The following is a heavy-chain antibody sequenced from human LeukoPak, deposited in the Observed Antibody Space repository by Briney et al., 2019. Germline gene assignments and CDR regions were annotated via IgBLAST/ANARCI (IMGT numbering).Heavy chain of an antibody. CDR1: GFTFSSYS. Sequence: GGSLRLSCAASGFTFSSYSMNWVRQAPGKGLEWVSYISSSSSTIYYADSGKGRFTISRDNAKNSLYLQMNSLRAEDTAVYYCARGYSGWYNYFDYWGQGTLVTVSS. CDR3: ARGYSGWYNYFDY. CDR2: ISSSSSTI. J-gene: IGHJ4*02. D-gene: IGHD6-19*01. V-gene: IGHV3-48*04.